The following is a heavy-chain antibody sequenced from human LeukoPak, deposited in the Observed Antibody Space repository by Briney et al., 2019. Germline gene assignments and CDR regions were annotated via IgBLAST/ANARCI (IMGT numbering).Heavy chain of an antibody. CDR1: GFTFSSYS. CDR2: ISSSSSYI. CDR3: ASLYSSGCNY. Sequence: GGSLRLSCAASGFTFSSYSMNWVRQAPGKGLEWVSSISSSSSYIYYADSVKGRFTISRDNAKNSLYLQMNSLRAEDMAVYYCASLYSSGCNYWGQGTLVTVSS. J-gene: IGHJ4*02. D-gene: IGHD6-19*01. V-gene: IGHV3-21*01.